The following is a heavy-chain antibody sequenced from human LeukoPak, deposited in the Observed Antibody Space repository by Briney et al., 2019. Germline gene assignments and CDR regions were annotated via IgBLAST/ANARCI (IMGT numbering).Heavy chain of an antibody. J-gene: IGHJ6*03. D-gene: IGHD4-23*01. Sequence: SETLSLTCTVSGGSISSGSYYLSWIRQPAGKGLEWIGRIYTSGSTNYNPSLKSRVTISVDTSKNQFSLKLSSVTAAGTAVYYCARDTSTMVVTPVGYYYYYYMDVWGKGTTVTVSS. V-gene: IGHV4-61*02. CDR2: IYTSGST. CDR3: ARDTSTMVVTPVGYYYYYYMDV. CDR1: GGSISSGSYY.